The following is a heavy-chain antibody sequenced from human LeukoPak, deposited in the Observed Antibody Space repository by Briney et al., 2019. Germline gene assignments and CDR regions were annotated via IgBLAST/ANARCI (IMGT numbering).Heavy chain of an antibody. J-gene: IGHJ4*02. Sequence: SETLSLTCTVSGGSVSSGSYYWSWIRQPPGKGLEWIGSIYYSGSTYYNPSLKSRVTISVDTSKNQFSLKLSSVTAADTAVYYCASTPTYDFWSGYSEDFDYWGQGTLVTVSS. CDR3: ASTPTYDFWSGYSEDFDY. CDR2: IYYSGST. V-gene: IGHV4-39*01. CDR1: GGSVSSGSYY. D-gene: IGHD3-3*01.